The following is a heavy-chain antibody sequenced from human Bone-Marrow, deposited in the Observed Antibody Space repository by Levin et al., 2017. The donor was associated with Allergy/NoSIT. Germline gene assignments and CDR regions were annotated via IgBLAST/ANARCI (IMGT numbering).Heavy chain of an antibody. CDR2: IYSGGST. CDR3: MNRGLKGY. Sequence: GGSLRLSCAASGFTVSNNYMSWVRQAPGKGLEWVSLIYSGGSTYYADSVKGRFTISRDSSKNTLYLQMNSLRADDTAVYNCMNRGLKGYWGQGTLVTVSS. V-gene: IGHV3-53*01. CDR1: GFTVSNNY. D-gene: IGHD2/OR15-2a*01. J-gene: IGHJ4*02.